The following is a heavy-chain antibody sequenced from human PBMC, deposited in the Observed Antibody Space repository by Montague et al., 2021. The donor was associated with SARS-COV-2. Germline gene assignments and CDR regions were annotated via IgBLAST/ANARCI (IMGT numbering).Heavy chain of an antibody. V-gene: IGHV4-59*02. Sequence: SETLSLTCAISGGSASGHYWAWIRQPPGKGLEWIGYMYYTGTSNYNPSLKSRVSMSIDTSENHFSLNLTSVAAADTGFYYCARGLGYTSMFRFFDYWGHGAQVTVSS. CDR3: ARGLGYTSMFRFFDY. CDR2: MYYTGTS. D-gene: IGHD2-2*02. CDR1: GGSASGHY. J-gene: IGHJ4*01.